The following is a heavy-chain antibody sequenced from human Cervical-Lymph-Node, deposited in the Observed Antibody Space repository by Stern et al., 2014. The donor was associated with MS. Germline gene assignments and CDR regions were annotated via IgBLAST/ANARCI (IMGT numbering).Heavy chain of an antibody. J-gene: IGHJ5*01. CDR2: ISKRSSYT. D-gene: IGHD4-17*01. CDR1: GFTFSDLY. Sequence: VQLVQSGGGLVKPGGSLRLSGAASGFTFSDLYMSWIRQAPGEGLEWVSHISKRSSYTNYADSVKGRFTISRDDAKKSLYLQMNSLRAEDTAVYVCARDRATYGDYDSWGQGTLVTVSP. V-gene: IGHV3-11*06. CDR3: ARDRATYGDYDS.